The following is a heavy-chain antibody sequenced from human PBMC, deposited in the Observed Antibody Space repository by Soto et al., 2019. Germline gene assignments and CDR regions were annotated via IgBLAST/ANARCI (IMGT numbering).Heavy chain of an antibody. CDR2: MNPNSGNT. J-gene: IGHJ6*03. D-gene: IGHD3-3*01. Sequence: ASVKVSCKASGYTFTSYDINWVRQATGQGLEWMGWMNPNSGNTGYAQKFQGRVTMTRNTSISTAYMELSSLRSEDTAVYYCARGSYEEKYYDFWSGYYVNYYMDVWGKGTTVTVSS. CDR3: ARGSYEEKYYDFWSGYYVNYYMDV. CDR1: GYTFTSYD. V-gene: IGHV1-8*01.